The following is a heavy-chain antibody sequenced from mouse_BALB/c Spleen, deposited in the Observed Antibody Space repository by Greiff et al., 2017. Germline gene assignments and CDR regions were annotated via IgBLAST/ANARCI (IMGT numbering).Heavy chain of an antibody. CDR2: IDPYNGGT. D-gene: IGHD2-14*01. Sequence: VQLKESGPELVKPGASVKVSCKASGYAFTSYNMYWVKQSHGKSLEWIGYIDPYNGGTSYNQKFKGKATLTVDKSSSTAYMHLNSLTSEDSAVYYCARKNYRYDGAMDYWGQGTSVTVSS. V-gene: IGHV1S135*01. CDR3: ARKNYRYDGAMDY. J-gene: IGHJ4*01. CDR1: GYAFTSYN.